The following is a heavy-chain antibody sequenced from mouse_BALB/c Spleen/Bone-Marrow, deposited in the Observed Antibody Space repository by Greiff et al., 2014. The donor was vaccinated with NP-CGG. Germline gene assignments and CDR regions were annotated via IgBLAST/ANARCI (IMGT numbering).Heavy chain of an antibody. J-gene: IGHJ4*01. CDR1: GYAFSNYG. Sequence: QVQLQQSGAEVMRPGSSVNISCKASGYAFSNYGMNWVKQRPGQGLEWIGQIYPGDGDTNYNGKFKGRVTLTADKSSSTAYMQLSSLTSEDSAVYFCASVYDYGRGYAMDYWGPGTSVTVSS. CDR3: ASVYDYGRGYAMDY. V-gene: IGHV1-80*01. D-gene: IGHD2-4*01. CDR2: IYPGDGDT.